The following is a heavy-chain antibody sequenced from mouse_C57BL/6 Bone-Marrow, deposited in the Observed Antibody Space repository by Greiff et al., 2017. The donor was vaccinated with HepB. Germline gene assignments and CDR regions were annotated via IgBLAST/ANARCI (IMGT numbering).Heavy chain of an antibody. CDR3: TKYYYGSSLYYAMDY. V-gene: IGHV1-15*01. CDR1: GYTITDYE. J-gene: IGHJ4*01. CDR2: IDPETGGT. D-gene: IGHD1-1*01. Sequence: VQLQQSGAELVRPGASVTLSCKASGYTITDYEMHWVKQTPVHGLEWIGAIDPETGGTAYNQKFKGKAILTADKSSSTAYMELRSLTSEDSAVYYCTKYYYGSSLYYAMDYWGQGTSVTVSS.